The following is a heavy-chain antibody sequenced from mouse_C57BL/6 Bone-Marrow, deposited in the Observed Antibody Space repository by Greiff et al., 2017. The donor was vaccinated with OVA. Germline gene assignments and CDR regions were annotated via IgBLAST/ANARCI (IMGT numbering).Heavy chain of an antibody. CDR1: GYTFTSYW. CDR2: IYPGSGST. Sequence: QVQLKQPGAELVKPGASVKMSCKASGYTFTSYWITWVKQRPGQGLEWIGDIYPGSGSTNYNEKFKSKATLTVDTSSSTAYMQLSSLTSEDSAVYYCATGGWSRGGNLAYWGQGTLVTVSA. J-gene: IGHJ3*01. V-gene: IGHV1-55*01. D-gene: IGHD2-2*01. CDR3: ATGGWSRGGNLAY.